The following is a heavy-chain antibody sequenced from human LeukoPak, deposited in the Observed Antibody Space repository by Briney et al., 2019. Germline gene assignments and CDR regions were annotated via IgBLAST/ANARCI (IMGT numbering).Heavy chain of an antibody. D-gene: IGHD4-17*01. CDR3: ARDGLGGDYGMDV. CDR2: IYYSGST. CDR1: GGSISSSSYY. Sequence: PSETLSLTCTVSGGSISSSSYYWGWIRQPPGKGLEWIGSIYYSGSTNYNPSLKSRVNISVDTSKNQFSLKLTSVTAADTAVYYCARDGLGGDYGMDVWGQGTTVTVSS. J-gene: IGHJ6*02. V-gene: IGHV4-39*07.